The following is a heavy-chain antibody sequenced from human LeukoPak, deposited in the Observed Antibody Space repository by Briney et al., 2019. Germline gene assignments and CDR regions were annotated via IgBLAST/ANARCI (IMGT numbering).Heavy chain of an antibody. D-gene: IGHD3-22*01. CDR3: AGSGDTYYYDSSGYYPPDY. Sequence: GASVQVSCKASGNTFTSFHITWVRQATGQGLEWMGWINPNSGGTNYAQKFQGRVTMTRDTSISTAYMELSSLRSEDTAVYYCAGSGDTYYYDSSGYYPPDYWGQGTLVTVSS. V-gene: IGHV1-2*02. CDR1: GNTFTSFH. J-gene: IGHJ4*02. CDR2: INPNSGGT.